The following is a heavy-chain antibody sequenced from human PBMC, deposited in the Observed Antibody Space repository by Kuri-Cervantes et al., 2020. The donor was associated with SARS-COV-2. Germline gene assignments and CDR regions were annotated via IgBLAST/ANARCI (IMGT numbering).Heavy chain of an antibody. D-gene: IGHD1-7*01. V-gene: IGHV1-69*13. CDR3: ASLTGTTYGALGY. J-gene: IGHJ4*02. Sequence: SVKVSCKASGGTFSSYAISWVRQAPGQGLEWMGGVIPIFGTANYAQKFQGRVTITADESTSTAYMELRSLRSDDTAVYYCASLTGTTYGALGYWGQGTLVTVSS. CDR2: VIPIFGTA. CDR1: GGTFSSYA.